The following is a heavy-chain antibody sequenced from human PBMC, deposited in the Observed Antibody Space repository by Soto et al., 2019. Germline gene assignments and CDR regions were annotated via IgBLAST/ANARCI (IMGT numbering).Heavy chain of an antibody. CDR2: INAGNGNT. D-gene: IGHD2-15*01. V-gene: IGHV1-3*01. CDR3: ARDLINVVVVAATGPGPWFDP. CDR1: GYTFTSYA. J-gene: IGHJ5*02. Sequence: GASVKVSCKASGYTFTSYAMHWVRQAPGQRLEWMGWINAGNGNTKYSQKFQGRVTITRNTSASTAYMELSSLRSEDTAVYYCARDLINVVVVAATGPGPWFDPWGQGTLVTVSS.